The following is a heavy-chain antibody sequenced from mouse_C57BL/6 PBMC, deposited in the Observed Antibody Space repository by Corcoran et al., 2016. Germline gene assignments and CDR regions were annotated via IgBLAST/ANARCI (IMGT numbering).Heavy chain of an antibody. Sequence: EVQLQQSGPVLVKPGASVKMSCKASGYTFTDYYMNWVKQSHGKSLEWIGVINPYNGGTSYNQKFKGKATLTVDKSSSTAYMELNSLTSEDSAVYYCARDGSTRYFDVWGTGTTVTVSS. V-gene: IGHV1-19*01. J-gene: IGHJ1*03. CDR1: GYTFTDYY. CDR3: ARDGSTRYFDV. CDR2: INPYNGGT. D-gene: IGHD1-1*01.